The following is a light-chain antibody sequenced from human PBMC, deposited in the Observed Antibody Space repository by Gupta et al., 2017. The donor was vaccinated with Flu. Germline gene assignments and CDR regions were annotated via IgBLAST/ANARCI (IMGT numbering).Light chain of an antibody. CDR3: AAWDDSLHGVV. V-gene: IGLV1-44*01. J-gene: IGLJ2*01. Sequence: QSVLTQPPSASGTPGQRVTISCSGSRSNIGSNTVNWYQQLPGPAPHLLIYNDDQRPPGVPDRVSGSKSGTSASLAISGLQSEDEADYYCAAWDDSLHGVVFGGGTKLTV. CDR1: RSNIGSNT. CDR2: NDD.